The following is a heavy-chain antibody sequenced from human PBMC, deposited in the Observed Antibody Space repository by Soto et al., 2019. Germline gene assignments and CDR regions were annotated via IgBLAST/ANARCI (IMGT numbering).Heavy chain of an antibody. CDR2: IYYSGST. Sequence: QVQLQESGPGLVKPSETLSLTCTVSGGSISSYYWSWIRQPPGKGLEWIGYIYYSGSTNYTPSLRSRVTISVDTSKNQFSLKLSSVAAADTAVYYCARHHDCWGQGTLVTVSS. CDR3: ARHHDC. CDR1: GGSISSYY. J-gene: IGHJ4*02. V-gene: IGHV4-59*08.